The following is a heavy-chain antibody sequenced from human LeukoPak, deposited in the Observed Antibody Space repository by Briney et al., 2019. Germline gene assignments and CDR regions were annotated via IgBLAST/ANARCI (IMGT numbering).Heavy chain of an antibody. CDR1: GFTFSSYE. Sequence: PGGSLRLSCAASGFTFSSYEMNWVRQAPGKGLERVSYISSSGSTIYYADSVKGRFTISRDNAKNSLYLQMNSLRAEDTAVYYCARLTTYHPFDYWGQGTLVTVSS. CDR2: ISSSGSTI. CDR3: ARLTTYHPFDY. J-gene: IGHJ4*02. D-gene: IGHD4-11*01. V-gene: IGHV3-48*03.